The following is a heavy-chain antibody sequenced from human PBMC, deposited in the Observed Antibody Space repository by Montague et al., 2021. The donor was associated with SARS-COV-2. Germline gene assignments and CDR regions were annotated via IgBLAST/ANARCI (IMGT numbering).Heavy chain of an antibody. CDR2: ISSSGGTT. CDR3: ARESRITMLEVVITSAFDI. V-gene: IGHV3-48*03. Sequence: SLRLSCAASGFTFSSYEMNWVRQAPGKGLEWVSYISSSGGTTFYADSVRGRFTISRDNAKNSLYLQMNSLRAEDTAVYYCARESRITMLEVVITSAFDIWGQGTMVTVSS. D-gene: IGHD3-22*01. J-gene: IGHJ3*02. CDR1: GFTFSSYE.